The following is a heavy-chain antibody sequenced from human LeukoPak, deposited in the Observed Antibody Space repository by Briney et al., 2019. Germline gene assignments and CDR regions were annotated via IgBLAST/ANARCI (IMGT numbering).Heavy chain of an antibody. D-gene: IGHD6-19*01. CDR3: ARNSYSSGPT. Sequence: SETLSLTCAVSGGSISSGGYSWSWIRQPPGKGLEWIGYIYHSGSTYYNPSHKSRVTISVDRSKNQFSLKLSSVTAADTAVYYCARNSYSSGPTWGQGTLVTVSS. V-gene: IGHV4-30-2*01. J-gene: IGHJ5*02. CDR2: IYHSGST. CDR1: GGSISSGGYS.